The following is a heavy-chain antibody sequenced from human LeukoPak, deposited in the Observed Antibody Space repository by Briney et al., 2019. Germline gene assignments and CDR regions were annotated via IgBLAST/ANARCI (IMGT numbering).Heavy chain of an antibody. Sequence: GVSLRLSCAASGFTLYNAWVSWVPDARGKGLVWLGRIKSKTDGETADYAAPVKGRFTISRDDSINTLYLQVNSLKTDDTAVYYCAIRNRFTGSLDSWGQGTLVTVSS. CDR3: AIRNRFTGSLDS. J-gene: IGHJ5*01. CDR2: IKSKTDGETA. D-gene: IGHD2/OR15-2a*01. V-gene: IGHV3-15*07. CDR1: GFTLYNAW.